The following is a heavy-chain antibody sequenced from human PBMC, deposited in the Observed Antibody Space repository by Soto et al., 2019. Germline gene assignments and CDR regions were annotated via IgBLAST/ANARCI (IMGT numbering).Heavy chain of an antibody. J-gene: IGHJ4*03. CDR1: GFTFSTYA. V-gene: IGHV3-23*01. D-gene: IGHD3-10*01. CDR2: LSGGGFGT. CDR3: ATVTFVRPFDS. Sequence: PGGSLRLSCAASGFTFSTYAMRWVRQAPGQGLEWVAALSGGGFGTSYADSVKGRFIISSDISKNTLSLQMNSLRADDTAVYFYATVTFVRPFDSWGQGTMVTVSS.